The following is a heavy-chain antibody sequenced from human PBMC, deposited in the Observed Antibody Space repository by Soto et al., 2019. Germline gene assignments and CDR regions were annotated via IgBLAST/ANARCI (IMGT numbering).Heavy chain of an antibody. CDR1: GYTFSSYY. D-gene: IGHD4-17*01. J-gene: IGHJ3*02. Sequence: ASVQASCRGSGYTFSSYYMHWVRQAPGQGLEWMGIINPSGGSTSYAQKFQGRATMTRDTSTSTVYMELSSRSSEDTAVYYCADCIYGDYVYFDILHHATMVSVS. V-gene: IGHV1-46*01. CDR3: ADCIYGDYVYFDI. CDR2: INPSGGST.